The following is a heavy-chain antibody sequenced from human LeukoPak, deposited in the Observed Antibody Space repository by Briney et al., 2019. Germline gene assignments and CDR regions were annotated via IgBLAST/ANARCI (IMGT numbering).Heavy chain of an antibody. Sequence: GGSLRLSCAASGFTFSSYAMSWVRQAPGKGLEWVSAVSGSAASTYFADSVKGRFTISRDNSKNTLYLQMNSLRAEDTAVYYCVVTTPYYFDYWGQGTLVTVSS. CDR1: GFTFSSYA. CDR3: VVTTPYYFDY. V-gene: IGHV3-23*01. CDR2: VSGSAAST. D-gene: IGHD5-12*01. J-gene: IGHJ4*02.